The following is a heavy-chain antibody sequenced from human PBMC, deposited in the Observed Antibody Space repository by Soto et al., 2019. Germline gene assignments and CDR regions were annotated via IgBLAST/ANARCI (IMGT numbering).Heavy chain of an antibody. CDR2: IIPIFGTA. Sequence: ASVKVSCKASGGTFSSYATSWVRQAPGQGLEWMGGIIPIFGTANYAQKFQGRVTITADESTSTAYMELSSLRSEDTAVYYCARGGKHCSSTSCYRDYYYYGMDVWGQGTTVTVSS. CDR1: GGTFSSYA. J-gene: IGHJ6*02. CDR3: ARGGKHCSSTSCYRDYYYYGMDV. V-gene: IGHV1-69*13. D-gene: IGHD2-2*01.